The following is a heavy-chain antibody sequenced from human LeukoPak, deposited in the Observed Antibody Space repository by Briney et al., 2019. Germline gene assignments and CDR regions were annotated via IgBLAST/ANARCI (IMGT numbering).Heavy chain of an antibody. Sequence: GGSLRLSCAASGFTVSSNYMTWVRQAPGKGLEWVSLIYSGGSTYYADSVKGRFTISRDDSKNTLYLQMNSLTADDTAVYYCASLIAAAGLGGVLSDYWGQGTLVTVSS. CDR2: IYSGGST. V-gene: IGHV3-53*01. CDR1: GFTVSSNY. D-gene: IGHD6-13*01. CDR3: ASLIAAAGLGGVLSDY. J-gene: IGHJ4*02.